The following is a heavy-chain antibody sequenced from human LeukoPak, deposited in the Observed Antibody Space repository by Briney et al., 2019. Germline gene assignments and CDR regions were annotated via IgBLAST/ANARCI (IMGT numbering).Heavy chain of an antibody. CDR2: ITDSGNTI. J-gene: IGHJ6*02. V-gene: IGHV3-11*01. CDR1: GFTFSDYN. D-gene: IGHD3-9*01. CDR3: ARSIGLTGGGVDV. Sequence: GGSLRLSCAASGFTFSDYNMNWFRQAPGKGLEWVSYITDSGNTIHYADSVKGRFTISRDNAKNSLYLQMNSLRAEDTAVYYCARSIGLTGGGVDVWGQGTTVTVSS.